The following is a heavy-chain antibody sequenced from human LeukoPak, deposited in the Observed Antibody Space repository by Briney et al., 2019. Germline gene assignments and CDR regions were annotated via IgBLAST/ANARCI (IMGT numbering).Heavy chain of an antibody. CDR3: ARLKGYYFDY. V-gene: IGHV4-39*01. Sequence: PSETLSLTCTVSDRSISSSSYYWGWIRQPPGKGLEWIGAIYYSGSTYLNPSLKSRLTISVDTSKNQFSLKLSSVTAADTAVYYCARLKGYYFDYWGQGTLVTVSS. J-gene: IGHJ4*02. CDR2: IYYSGST. CDR1: DRSISSSSYY.